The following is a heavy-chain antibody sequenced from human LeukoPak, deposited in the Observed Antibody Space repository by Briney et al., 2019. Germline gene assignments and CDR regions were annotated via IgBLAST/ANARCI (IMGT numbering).Heavy chain of an antibody. D-gene: IGHD2/OR15-2a*01. CDR3: AKKHSTGLDP. V-gene: IGHV3-23*01. CDR1: GFIFSSYA. CDR2: ISGSGGST. Sequence: GGSLRLSCAASGFIFSSYAMSWVRQAPGKGLEWVSDISGSGGSTYYADSVKGRFTISRDNSKSTLYLQMNSLRAEDSAVYYCAKKHSTGLDPWGQGTLVTVSS. J-gene: IGHJ5*02.